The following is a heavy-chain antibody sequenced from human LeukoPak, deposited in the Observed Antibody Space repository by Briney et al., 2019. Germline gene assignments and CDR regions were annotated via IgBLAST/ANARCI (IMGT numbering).Heavy chain of an antibody. CDR2: IPYGESNK. CDR3: ARVYSSSWRFFDY. Sequence: GGSLRLSCAASVFTFSIYAMYWVRQAPGKGLEWGAVIPYGESNKYYADSVKGRFTISRDNSKNTLYLQMNSLRAEDTGVYYCARVYSSSWRFFDYWGQGTLVTVSS. CDR1: VFTFSIYA. V-gene: IGHV3-30-3*01. J-gene: IGHJ4*02. D-gene: IGHD6-13*01.